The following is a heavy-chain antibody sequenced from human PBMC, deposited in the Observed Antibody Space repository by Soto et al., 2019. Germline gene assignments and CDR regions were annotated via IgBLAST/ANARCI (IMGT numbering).Heavy chain of an antibody. D-gene: IGHD4-17*01. Sequence: EVQLVESGGGLVQPGRSLRLSCVASGFIADDYAMHWVRQAPGKGLEWVSGISSNSATINYADSVTGRFTISRDNAKNSLFLQMNSLRPEDTAFYYCVKDMKWGGMTTIHYFDSWGQGTLVTVSS. CDR3: VKDMKWGGMTTIHYFDS. CDR2: ISSNSATI. J-gene: IGHJ4*02. CDR1: GFIADDYA. V-gene: IGHV3-9*02.